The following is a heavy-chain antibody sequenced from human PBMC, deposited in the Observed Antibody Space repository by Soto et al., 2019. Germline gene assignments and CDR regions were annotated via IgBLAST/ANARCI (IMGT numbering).Heavy chain of an antibody. CDR1: GGSISSGGYY. J-gene: IGHJ4*02. Sequence: QVQLQESGPGLVKPSQTLSLTCTVSGGSISSGGYYWSWIRQHPGKGLEWIGYIYYSGSTYYNPSLKSRVTISVDTSKNQFSRKLSSVTAADTAVYYCARDKAAAGLFDYWGQGTLVTVSS. D-gene: IGHD6-13*01. CDR3: ARDKAAAGLFDY. V-gene: IGHV4-31*03. CDR2: IYYSGST.